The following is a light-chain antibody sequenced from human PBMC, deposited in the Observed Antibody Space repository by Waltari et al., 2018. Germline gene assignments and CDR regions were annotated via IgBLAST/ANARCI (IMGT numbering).Light chain of an antibody. CDR1: SSDGGGYND. CDR2: GVD. V-gene: IGLV2-14*01. CDR3: SSYTSTSTLVL. J-gene: IGLJ2*01. Sequence: QSALTQPASVSGSPGQSITISCTGTSSDGGGYNDVSWYQQPPDKAPELISSGVDNRPSGISNRFSGFKSGDTAYLTISGLQAEDEADYYCSSYTSTSTLVLFGGGTKLTVL.